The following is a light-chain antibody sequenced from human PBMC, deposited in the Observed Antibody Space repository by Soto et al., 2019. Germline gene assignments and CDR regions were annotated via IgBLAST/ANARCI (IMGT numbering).Light chain of an antibody. V-gene: IGKV3-20*01. Sequence: EIVLTQSPGTLSLSPGERATLSCRASQRVSSSYLAWYQQKPGQAPRLLIYGASSRATGIPDRFSGSGSGTDFTLTISRLEPEDFAVYFCQRYGNSPPFTVGQGTKVEI. CDR1: QRVSSSY. J-gene: IGKJ2*01. CDR3: QRYGNSPPFT. CDR2: GAS.